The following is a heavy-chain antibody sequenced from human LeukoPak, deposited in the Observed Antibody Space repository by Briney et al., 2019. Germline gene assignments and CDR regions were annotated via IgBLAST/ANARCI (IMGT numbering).Heavy chain of an antibody. J-gene: IGHJ6*04. D-gene: IGHD2-2*01. V-gene: IGHV3-15*01. CDR1: GFTFSNAW. Sequence: GGSLRLSCAASGFTFSNAWMSWVRQAPGKGLEWVGRIKSKTDGGTTDYAAPVKGRFTISRDDSKNTLYLQMNSLKTEDTAVYYCTTGKYCSSTSCWGYYYYGMDVWGKGTTVTVSS. CDR2: IKSKTDGGTT. CDR3: TTGKYCSSTSCWGYYYYGMDV.